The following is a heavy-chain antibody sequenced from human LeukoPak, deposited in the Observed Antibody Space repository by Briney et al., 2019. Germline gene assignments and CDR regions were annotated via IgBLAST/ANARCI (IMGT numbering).Heavy chain of an antibody. Sequence: PGTSLRLSCAASGFTFSSYWMNWARQAPGKGLEWVASINHNGNVNYYVDSVKGRFTISRDNVKNSLYLQMSNLRAEDTAVYFCARGGGLDVWGQGATVTVSS. CDR2: INHNGNVN. CDR1: GFTFSSYW. D-gene: IGHD3-16*01. J-gene: IGHJ6*02. CDR3: ARGGGLDV. V-gene: IGHV3-7*03.